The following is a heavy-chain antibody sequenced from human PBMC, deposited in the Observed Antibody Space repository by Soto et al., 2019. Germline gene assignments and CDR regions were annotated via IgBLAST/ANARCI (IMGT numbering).Heavy chain of an antibody. CDR1: GYSFTTYW. V-gene: IGHV5-51*01. D-gene: IGHD6-6*01. CDR3: ARPGSSSSDY. J-gene: IGHJ4*02. CDR2: INPRDSDT. Sequence: PGESLKISCKGSGYSFTTYWIAWVRQMPGKGLEWMGIINPRDSDTRYSQSFQGQVTISVDKSINTAYLQWSSLKASDTAMYYCARPGSSSSDYWGQGTLVTVSS.